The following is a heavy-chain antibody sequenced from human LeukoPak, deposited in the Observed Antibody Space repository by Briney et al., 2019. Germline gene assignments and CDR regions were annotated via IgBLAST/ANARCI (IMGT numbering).Heavy chain of an antibody. CDR1: GYTFTDYY. CDR2: INTNSGGT. Sequence: ASGKVSCKASGYTFTDYYLHWVRQGPGQGLEWMGWINTNSGGTNYAQKFQGRVTMTRDTSISKVYMELSRLSSDDTAVYYCVLLGATTIYYYGMDVWGQGTTVTVSS. CDR3: VLLGATTIYYYGMDV. D-gene: IGHD1-26*01. V-gene: IGHV1-2*02. J-gene: IGHJ6*02.